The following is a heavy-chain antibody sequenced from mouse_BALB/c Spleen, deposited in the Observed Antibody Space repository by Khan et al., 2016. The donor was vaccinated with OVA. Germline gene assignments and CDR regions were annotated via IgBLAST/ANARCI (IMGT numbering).Heavy chain of an antibody. D-gene: IGHD2-3*01. V-gene: IGHV3-2*02. J-gene: IGHJ4*01. Sequence: EVQLQESGPGLVKPSQSLSLTCTATGYSITSYYVWNWIRKFPGNKLEWMGYINYSGNANYNQALKSRISITRDTSKNQFFLQLNSVTTADSATYYCARDGSRYNYAMDYWGQGTSVTVSS. CDR2: INYSGNA. CDR1: GYSITSYYV. CDR3: ARDGSRYNYAMDY.